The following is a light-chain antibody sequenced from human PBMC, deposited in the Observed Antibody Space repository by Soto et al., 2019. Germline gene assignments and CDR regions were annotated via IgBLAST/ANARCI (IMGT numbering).Light chain of an antibody. CDR1: SGHSSYP. CDR3: QTWATGIRV. J-gene: IGLJ2*01. CDR2: LNSDGSH. V-gene: IGLV4-69*01. Sequence: QPVLTQSPSASASLGASVKITCTLSSGHSSYPIAWHQQQPDKGPRYLMKLNSDGSHRKGDGIPDRFSGSSSGAERYLTISSLQSEDEADYYCQTWATGIRVFGGGTKVTVL.